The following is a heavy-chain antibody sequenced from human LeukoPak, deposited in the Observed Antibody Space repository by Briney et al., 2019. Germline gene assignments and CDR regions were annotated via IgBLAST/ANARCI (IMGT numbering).Heavy chain of an antibody. J-gene: IGHJ5*02. Sequence: GASVKVSCKASGYTFADYYMHWVRQAPGQGLEWMGWINPNSGGTNYAQKFQGRVTMTRDTSISTAYMELSRLRSDDTAVYYCARDRNLNWFDPWGQGTLVTVSS. CDR3: ARDRNLNWFDP. V-gene: IGHV1-2*02. CDR1: GYTFADYY. CDR2: INPNSGGT.